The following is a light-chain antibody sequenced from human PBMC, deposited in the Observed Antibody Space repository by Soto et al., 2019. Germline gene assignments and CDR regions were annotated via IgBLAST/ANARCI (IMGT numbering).Light chain of an antibody. J-gene: IGLJ1*01. V-gene: IGLV2-14*01. Sequence: QSVLTQPASVSGSPGQSITISCTGTSSDVGGYNYVSWYQQHPGKAPKVITYDVSNRPSGASDRFSVSKSGNTASLTISGLQAEDEADYYCSSFTSSITLVFGTGTKLTVL. CDR2: DVS. CDR3: SSFTSSITLV. CDR1: SSDVGGYNY.